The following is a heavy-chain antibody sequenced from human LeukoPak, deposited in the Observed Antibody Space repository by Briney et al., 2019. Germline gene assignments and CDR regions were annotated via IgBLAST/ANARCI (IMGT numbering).Heavy chain of an antibody. CDR2: ISSSSSYI. D-gene: IGHD2-2*01. V-gene: IGHV3-21*01. CDR3: ARGVVPAAKNNWFDP. CDR1: GFTFSSYS. J-gene: IGHJ5*02. Sequence: GGSLRLSCAASGFTFSSYSMNWVRQAPGKGLEWVSSISSSSSYIYYADSVKGRFTISRDNAKNSLYLQMNSLRAEDTAVYYCARGVVPAAKNNWFDPWGQGTLVTVSS.